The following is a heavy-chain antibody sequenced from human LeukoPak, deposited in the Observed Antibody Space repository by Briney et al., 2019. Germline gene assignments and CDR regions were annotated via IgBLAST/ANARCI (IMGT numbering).Heavy chain of an antibody. V-gene: IGHV3-30-3*01. D-gene: IGHD5-18*01. CDR1: GFTFSSYA. CDR3: ARDGYDLNTPMVSTIFDY. CDR2: ISYNGSNN. Sequence: PGRSLRLSCAASGFTFSSYAMHWVRQAPGKGLEWVAVISYNGSNNYYADSVKGRCTISRDNSKNTLYLQMNSLRAEDTAVYYCARDGYDLNTPMVSTIFDYWGQGTLVTVSS. J-gene: IGHJ4*02.